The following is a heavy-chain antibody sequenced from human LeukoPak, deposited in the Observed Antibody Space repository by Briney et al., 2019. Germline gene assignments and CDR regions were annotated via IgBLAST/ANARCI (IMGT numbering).Heavy chain of an antibody. J-gene: IGHJ5*02. CDR1: GFTFSSYW. V-gene: IGHV3-74*01. CDR3: ARGVGYCSSTSCYWWFDP. Sequence: GGSLRLSCAASGFTFSSYWMHWVRQAPGKGRVWGSRINSDGSSTSYADSVKSRFTISRDNAKNTLYMQMNSLGAEDTAVYYCARGVGYCSSTSCYWWFDPWGQGTLVTVSS. D-gene: IGHD2-2*01. CDR2: INSDGSST.